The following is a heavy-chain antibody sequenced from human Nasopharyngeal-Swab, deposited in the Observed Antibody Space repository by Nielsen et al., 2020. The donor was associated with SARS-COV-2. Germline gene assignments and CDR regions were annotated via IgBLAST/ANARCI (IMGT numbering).Heavy chain of an antibody. CDR1: GFTVSSNY. Sequence: GESLKISCAASGFTVSSNYMSWVPQAPGKGLEWVSVIYSGGSTYYADSVKGRFTISRHNSKNTLYLQMNSLRAEDTAVYYCARGQALYYYYYYMDVWGKGTTVTVSS. CDR3: ARGQALYYYYYYMDV. CDR2: IYSGGST. V-gene: IGHV3-53*04. J-gene: IGHJ6*03.